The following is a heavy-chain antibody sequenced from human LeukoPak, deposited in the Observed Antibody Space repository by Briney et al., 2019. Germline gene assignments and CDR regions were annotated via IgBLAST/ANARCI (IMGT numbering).Heavy chain of an antibody. D-gene: IGHD3-10*02. Sequence: PGGSLSLSCAGSGFSFSNYWMSWVRQAPGKGLEWVANIKQGGSEKYHVDSVEGRFTISRDNAKNSLYLQMNSLRAEDTAVYYCARDAIPVDCSGTYSYWFDFWGQGTLVTVSS. CDR1: GFSFSNYW. CDR2: IKQGGSEK. J-gene: IGHJ5*01. V-gene: IGHV3-7*01. CDR3: ARDAIPVDCSGTYSYWFDF.